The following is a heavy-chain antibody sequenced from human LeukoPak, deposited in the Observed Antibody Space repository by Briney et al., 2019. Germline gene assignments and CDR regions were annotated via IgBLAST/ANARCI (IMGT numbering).Heavy chain of an antibody. D-gene: IGHD3-22*01. CDR2: ISSSSSTI. V-gene: IGHV3-48*04. J-gene: IGHJ4*02. CDR1: GFTFSSYS. CDR3: ARVWSSGYTKDY. Sequence: AGGSLRLSCAASGFTFSSYSIDWVRQAPGKGLEWLSYISSSSSTIYYADSVKGRFTISRDNAKNPVYLQMNSLRAEDTAVYYCARVWSSGYTKDYWGQGTLVTVSS.